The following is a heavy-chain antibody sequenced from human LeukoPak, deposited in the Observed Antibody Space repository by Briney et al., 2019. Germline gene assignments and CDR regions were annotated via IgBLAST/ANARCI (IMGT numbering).Heavy chain of an antibody. CDR2: IMPLFGTA. D-gene: IGHD4-17*01. V-gene: IGHV1-69*05. CDR3: ARDVHGDYGSGWFDP. J-gene: IGHJ5*02. Sequence: ASVKVSCKTSGGTFNNSAISWVRQAPGQGLEWLWGIMPLFGTAGYAQKFQGRVTITKDESTRTVYLELTSLTSDDTAVYYCARDVHGDYGSGWFDPWGQGTLVSVSS. CDR1: GGTFNNSA.